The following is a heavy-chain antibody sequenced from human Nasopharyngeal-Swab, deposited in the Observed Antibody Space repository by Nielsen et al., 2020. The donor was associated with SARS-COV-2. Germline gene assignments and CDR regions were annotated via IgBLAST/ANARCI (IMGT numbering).Heavy chain of an antibody. Sequence: GGSLRLSCAASGFTFDDYAMHWVRQAPGKGLDLVSGISLNSGSIGYAASVKARFTISRDNAKNSLYLQMNSLSAEDTAGYYCARGGDILGVYYFDYWGQGTLVTVSS. CDR2: ISLNSGSI. V-gene: IGHV3-9*01. D-gene: IGHD1-26*01. J-gene: IGHJ4*01. CDR3: ARGGDILGVYYFDY. CDR1: GFTFDDYA.